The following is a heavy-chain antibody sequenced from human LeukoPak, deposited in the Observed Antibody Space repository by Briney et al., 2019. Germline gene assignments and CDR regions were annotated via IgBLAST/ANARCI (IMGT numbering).Heavy chain of an antibody. D-gene: IGHD3-10*01. CDR2: ISSSSSYI. CDR1: GFTFSSYG. CDR3: AREDSYYYGSGSYPFDY. V-gene: IGHV3-21*01. J-gene: IGHJ4*02. Sequence: GGSLTLSCAASGFTFSSYGMNWARQAPGKGLEWVSSISSSSSYIYYAASVKGRFTISRDNAKNSLYLQMNSLRAEDTAVYYCAREDSYYYGSGSYPFDYWGQGTLVTVSS.